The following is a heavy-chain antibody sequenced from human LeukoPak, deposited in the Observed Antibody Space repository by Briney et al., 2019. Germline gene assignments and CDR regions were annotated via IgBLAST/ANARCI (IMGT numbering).Heavy chain of an antibody. CDR2: IRYDGSNK. J-gene: IGHJ6*03. Sequence: AGGSLRLSRAASGFTFSSYGMHWVRQAPGKGLEWVAFIRYDGSNKYYADSVKGRFTISRDNSKNTLYLQMNSLRAEDTAVYYCAKDKGQLRDYYYMDVWGKGTTVTVSS. V-gene: IGHV3-30*02. CDR3: AKDKGQLRDYYYMDV. CDR1: GFTFSSYG. D-gene: IGHD1-1*01.